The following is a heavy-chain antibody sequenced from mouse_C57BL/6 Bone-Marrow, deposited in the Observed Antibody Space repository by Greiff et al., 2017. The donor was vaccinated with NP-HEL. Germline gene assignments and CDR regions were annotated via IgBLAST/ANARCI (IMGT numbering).Heavy chain of an antibody. J-gene: IGHJ1*03. CDR2: IDPETGGT. Sequence: QVQLQQSGAELVRPGASVTLSCKASGYTFTDYEMHWVKQTPVHGLEWIGAIDPETGGTAYNQKFKGKAILTADKSSSTAYMELRSLTSEDSAVYYYAYYYGSRGWYFDVWGTGTTVTVSS. CDR3: AYYYGSRGWYFDV. CDR1: GYTFTDYE. D-gene: IGHD1-1*01. V-gene: IGHV1-15*01.